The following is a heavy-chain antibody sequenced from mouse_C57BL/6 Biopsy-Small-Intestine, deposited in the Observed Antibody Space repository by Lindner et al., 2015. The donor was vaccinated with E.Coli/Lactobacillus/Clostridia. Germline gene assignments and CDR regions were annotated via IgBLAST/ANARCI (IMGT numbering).Heavy chain of an antibody. CDR2: IYYSGTI. V-gene: IGHV3-5*01. Sequence: VQLQESGPGLVKPSQTVFLTCTVTGISITTGNYRWSWIRQFPGNKLEWIGYIYYSGTITYNPSLTSRTTVTRDTPKNQFFLEMNSLTAEDTATYYCARDYGNYYAMDYWGQGTSVTVSS. D-gene: IGHD2-1*01. J-gene: IGHJ4*01. CDR1: GISITTGNYR. CDR3: ARDYGNYYAMDY.